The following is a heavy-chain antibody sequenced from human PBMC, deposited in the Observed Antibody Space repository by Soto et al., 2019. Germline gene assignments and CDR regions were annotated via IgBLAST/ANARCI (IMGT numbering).Heavy chain of an antibody. CDR2: MSHSGGT. J-gene: IGHJ3*02. CDR1: GGFVSSGSYY. V-gene: IGHV4-34*01. CDR3: ARVERGTATTVVDAFDI. D-gene: IGHD1-1*01. Sequence: VQLQQWGAGLLKPSETLSLTCAVYGGFVSSGSYYWSWIRQPPGKGLEWIGEMSHSGGTHFNPSLKSRVTISVATSKNQCSLKMSAVTAADTALYYCARVERGTATTVVDAFDIWGPGTMVTVSS.